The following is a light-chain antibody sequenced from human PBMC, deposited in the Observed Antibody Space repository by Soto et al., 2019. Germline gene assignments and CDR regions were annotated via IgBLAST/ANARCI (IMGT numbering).Light chain of an antibody. CDR1: QSVSSY. J-gene: IGKJ1*01. CDR3: QQRSNWPRT. Sequence: EIVLTQSRATLSLSPGERATLSCRASQSVSSYLGWYQQKPGQAPRLLIYDASNRATGIPARFSGSGSGTDFTLTISSLEPEDFAVYYCQQRSNWPRTLGQGAKV. V-gene: IGKV3-11*01. CDR2: DAS.